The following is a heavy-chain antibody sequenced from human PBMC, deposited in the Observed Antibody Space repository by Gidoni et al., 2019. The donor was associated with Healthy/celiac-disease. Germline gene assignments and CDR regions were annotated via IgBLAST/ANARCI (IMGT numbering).Heavy chain of an antibody. Sequence: QVQLQQWGAGLLHPSATLSLTCAVYGGSFSGYYWSWIRQPPGKGLEWIGEINHSGSNNYNPDLKSRVTISVDTSKNQFSLKLSSVTAADTAVYYCAREGGYYDFWSGSWFDPWGQGTLVTVSS. J-gene: IGHJ5*02. V-gene: IGHV4-34*01. CDR2: INHSGSN. CDR1: GGSFSGYY. D-gene: IGHD3-3*01. CDR3: AREGGYYDFWSGSWFDP.